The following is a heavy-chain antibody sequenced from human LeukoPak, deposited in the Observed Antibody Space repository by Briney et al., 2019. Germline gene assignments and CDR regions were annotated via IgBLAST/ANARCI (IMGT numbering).Heavy chain of an antibody. J-gene: IGHJ4*02. D-gene: IGHD3-22*01. CDR2: IRQDGNEK. V-gene: IGHV3-7*01. CDR1: GFTFSNFW. Sequence: PGGSLRLSCAASGFTFSNFWMSWVRRAPGKGLEWVANIRQDGNEKYYLDSVKGRFTISRDNAKNSLYLQMNSLRGEDTAVYYCANYYYDSTSYPYWGQGTLVTVSS. CDR3: ANYYYDSTSYPY.